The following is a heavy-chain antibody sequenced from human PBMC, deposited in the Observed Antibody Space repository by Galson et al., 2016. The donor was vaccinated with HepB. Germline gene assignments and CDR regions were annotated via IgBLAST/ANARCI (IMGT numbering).Heavy chain of an antibody. CDR2: VIPMFGTS. CDR3: ARDQSYEAYNYDTSDYYQLDP. D-gene: IGHD3-22*01. CDR1: GGTLSSYG. J-gene: IGHJ5*02. Sequence: SVKVSCKASGGTLSSYGISWVRQAPGQGPEWMGGVIPMFGTSNYAQKFQDRVTITADESTSTAYMELSSLTSEDTAVYYCARDQSYEAYNYDTSDYYQLDPWGQGTLVTVSS. V-gene: IGHV1-69*13.